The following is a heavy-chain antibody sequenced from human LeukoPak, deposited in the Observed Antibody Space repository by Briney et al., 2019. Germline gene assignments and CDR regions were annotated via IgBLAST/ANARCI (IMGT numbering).Heavy chain of an antibody. CDR2: IYYSGST. CDR1: GGSISSHY. J-gene: IGHJ6*03. D-gene: IGHD3-22*01. CDR3: ARGVDYYDSSGYGHYYYYMDV. Sequence: SETLSLTCTVSGGSISSHYWSWIRQPPGKGLEWIGYIYYSGSTNYNHSLKSRVTISVDTSKNQFSLKLSSVTAADTAVYYCARGVDYYDSSGYGHYYYYMDVWGKGTTVTVSS. V-gene: IGHV4-59*11.